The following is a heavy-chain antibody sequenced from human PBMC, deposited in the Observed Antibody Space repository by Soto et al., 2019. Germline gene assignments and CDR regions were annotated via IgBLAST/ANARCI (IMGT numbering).Heavy chain of an antibody. J-gene: IGHJ4*02. CDR3: ARVEYGKAEY. Sequence: EVQLVQSGAEVKKPGESLKISCKGSGYSFTNYWIGWVRQMPGKGLEWMGIIFPGGPNIKYRPSFQGQGTISVEKAISTAYLQWSSLKASDTAMYYCARVEYGKAEYWGQGTLVTVAS. CDR1: GYSFTNYW. V-gene: IGHV5-51*01. D-gene: IGHD2-8*02. CDR2: IFPGGPNI.